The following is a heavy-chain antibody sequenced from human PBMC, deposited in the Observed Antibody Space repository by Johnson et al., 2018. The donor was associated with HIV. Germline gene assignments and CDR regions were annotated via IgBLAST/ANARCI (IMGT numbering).Heavy chain of an antibody. CDR3: ARLPSGYSRDAFDI. Sequence: VQLVESGGGLVQPGGSLRLSCVASGLTFSSYGMSWVRQAPGKGPEWVSGISGSGGSTYYADSVKGRFTIARDNAKNSLYLQMHSLRAEDTAVYYCARLPSGYSRDAFDIWGQGTMVTVSS. D-gene: IGHD5-18*01. CDR2: ISGSGGST. J-gene: IGHJ3*02. V-gene: IGHV3-48*04. CDR1: GLTFSSYG.